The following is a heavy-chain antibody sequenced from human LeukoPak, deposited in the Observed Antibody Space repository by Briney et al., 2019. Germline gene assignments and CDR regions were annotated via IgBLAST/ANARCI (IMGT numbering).Heavy chain of an antibody. Sequence: SVKVSCKASGGTFSSYAISWVRQAPGQGLEWMGGIIPIFGTANYAQKFQGRVTITTDESTSTAYMELSSLRSEDTAVYYCASGLIDLGYCSSTSCYYFDYWGQGTLVTVSS. J-gene: IGHJ4*02. CDR1: GGTFSSYA. V-gene: IGHV1-69*05. CDR3: ASGLIDLGYCSSTSCYYFDY. D-gene: IGHD2-2*01. CDR2: IIPIFGTA.